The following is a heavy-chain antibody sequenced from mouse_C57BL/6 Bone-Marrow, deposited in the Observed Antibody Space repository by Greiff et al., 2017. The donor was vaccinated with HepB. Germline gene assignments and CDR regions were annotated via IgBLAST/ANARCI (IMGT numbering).Heavy chain of an antibody. CDR2: IDPENGDT. CDR3: TTYDYAYYAMDY. D-gene: IGHD2-4*01. J-gene: IGHJ4*01. Sequence: VQLKQSGAELVRPGASVKLSCTASGFNIKDDYMHWVKQRPEQGLEWIGWIDPENGDTEYASKFQGKATITADTSSNTAYLQLSSLTSEDTAVYYCTTYDYAYYAMDYWGQGTSVTVSS. CDR1: GFNIKDDY. V-gene: IGHV14-4*01.